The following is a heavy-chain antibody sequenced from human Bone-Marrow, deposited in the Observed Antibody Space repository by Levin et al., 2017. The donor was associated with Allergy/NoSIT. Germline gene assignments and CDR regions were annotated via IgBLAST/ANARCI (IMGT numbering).Heavy chain of an antibody. D-gene: IGHD6-13*01. J-gene: IGHJ6*02. V-gene: IGHV1-69*13. Sequence: SVKVSCKASGGTFSSYAISWVRQAPGQGLEWMGGIIPIFGTANYAQKFQGRVTITADESTSTAYMELSSLRSEDTAVYYCARVLPPYSSSWYRNTYYYYGMDVWGQGTTVTVSS. CDR3: ARVLPPYSSSWYRNTYYYYGMDV. CDR2: IIPIFGTA. CDR1: GGTFSSYA.